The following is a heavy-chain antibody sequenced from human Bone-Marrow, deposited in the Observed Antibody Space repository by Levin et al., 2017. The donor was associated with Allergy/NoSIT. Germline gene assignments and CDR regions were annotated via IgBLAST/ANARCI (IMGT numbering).Heavy chain of an antibody. Sequence: ASVKVSCKASGYTFTSYAMHWVRQAPGQRLEWMGWINAGNGNTKYSQKFQGRVTITRDTSASTAYMELRSLRSEDTAVYYCARGQPDSSGWYSYWGQGTLVTVSS. D-gene: IGHD6-13*01. J-gene: IGHJ4*02. CDR3: ARGQPDSSGWYSY. CDR1: GYTFTSYA. V-gene: IGHV1-3*01. CDR2: INAGNGNT.